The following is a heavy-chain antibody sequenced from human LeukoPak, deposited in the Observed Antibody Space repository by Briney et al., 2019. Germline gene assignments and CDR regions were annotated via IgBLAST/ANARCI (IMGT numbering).Heavy chain of an antibody. D-gene: IGHD3-22*01. V-gene: IGHV3-23*01. J-gene: IGHJ4*02. CDR2: IDYSGGST. CDR1: GFTLSSYE. Sequence: GGSLRLSCTASGFTLSSYEMSWIRQAPGKGLEWVSSIDYSGGSTHYADSVMGRFTISRDNSKNTLYLQMNSLRVEDTALYYCAKGENGYSTFDYWGQGTLVTVSS. CDR3: AKGENGYSTFDY.